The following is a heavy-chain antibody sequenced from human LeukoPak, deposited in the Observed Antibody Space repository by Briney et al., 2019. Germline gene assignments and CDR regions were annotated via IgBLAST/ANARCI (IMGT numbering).Heavy chain of an antibody. J-gene: IGHJ5*02. CDR1: GFTFSNHW. CDR2: TRDDGSEK. V-gene: IGHV3-7*03. D-gene: IGHD3-3*02. Sequence: GGSLRLSCAASGFTFSNHWMSWVRQAPGKGLEWVANTRDDGSEKYYVDSVKGRFTVYRDNVKNSLFLQMTSLRGEDTAVYYCAKSGSSVFWSWGQGTLVTVSS. CDR3: AKSGSSVFWS.